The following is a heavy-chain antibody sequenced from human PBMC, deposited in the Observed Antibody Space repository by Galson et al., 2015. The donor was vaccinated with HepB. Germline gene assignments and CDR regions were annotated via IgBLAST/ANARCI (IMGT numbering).Heavy chain of an antibody. V-gene: IGHV4-59*08. Sequence: SETLSLTCTVSGGSISSYYWSWIRQPPGKGLEWIGYIYYSGSTNYNPSLKSRVTISVDTSKNQFSLKLSSVTAADTAVYYCARHGPVPLGGYWYFDLWGRGTLVTVSS. CDR2: IYYSGST. D-gene: IGHD1-26*01. CDR3: ARHGPVPLGGYWYFDL. J-gene: IGHJ2*01. CDR1: GGSISSYY.